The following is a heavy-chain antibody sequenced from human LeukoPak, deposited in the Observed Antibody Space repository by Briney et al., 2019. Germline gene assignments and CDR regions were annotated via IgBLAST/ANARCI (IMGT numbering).Heavy chain of an antibody. Sequence: SETLSLTCTVSGGSISSYYWSWIRQPPGKGLEWIGYIYYSGSTNYNPSLKSRVTISVDTSKNQFSLKLSSVTAADTAVYYCARLHCSGGSCYYYYGMDVWGQGTTVTVSS. CDR2: IYYSGST. CDR3: ARLHCSGGSCYYYYGMDV. D-gene: IGHD2-15*01. J-gene: IGHJ6*02. V-gene: IGHV4-59*08. CDR1: GGSISSYY.